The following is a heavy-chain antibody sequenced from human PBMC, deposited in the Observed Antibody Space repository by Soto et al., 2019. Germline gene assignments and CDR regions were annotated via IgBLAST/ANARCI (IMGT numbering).Heavy chain of an antibody. CDR2: INPNSGGT. CDR1: GYTFTSYG. Sequence: ASVKVSCKASGYTFTSYGISWVRQAPGQGLEWMGWINPNSGGTNYAQKFQGRVTMTRDTSISTAYMELSRLRSDDTAVYYCARGVTIFGVVIMGAFDIWGQGTMVTVSS. D-gene: IGHD3-3*01. CDR3: ARGVTIFGVVIMGAFDI. J-gene: IGHJ3*02. V-gene: IGHV1-2*02.